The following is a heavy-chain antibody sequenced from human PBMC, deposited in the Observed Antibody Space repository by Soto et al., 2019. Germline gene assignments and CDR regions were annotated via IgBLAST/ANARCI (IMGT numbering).Heavy chain of an antibody. D-gene: IGHD6-19*01. Sequence: PGGSLRLSCAASGFTVSSNYMSWVRQAPGKGLEWVSVIYSGGSTYYADSVKGRFTISRDNSKNTLYLQMNSLRAEDTAVYYCEREFQWSGMDVWGQGTTVTVSS. CDR3: EREFQWSGMDV. J-gene: IGHJ6*02. V-gene: IGHV3-53*01. CDR1: GFTVSSNY. CDR2: IYSGGST.